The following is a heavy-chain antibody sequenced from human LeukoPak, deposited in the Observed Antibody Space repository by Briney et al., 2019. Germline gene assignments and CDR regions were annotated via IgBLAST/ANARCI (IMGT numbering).Heavy chain of an antibody. V-gene: IGHV3-48*01. CDR1: GFSISAYS. D-gene: IGHD5-18*01. CDR3: ARDASVDTAMVTAFDI. Sequence: PGGSLRLSCTASGFSISAYSMNWVRQAPGKGLEWVSYIRSDSSTLYYADSVKGRFTISRDNAKNSLYLQMNSLRAEDTAVYYCARDASVDTAMVTAFDIWGQGTMVTVSS. J-gene: IGHJ3*02. CDR2: IRSDSSTL.